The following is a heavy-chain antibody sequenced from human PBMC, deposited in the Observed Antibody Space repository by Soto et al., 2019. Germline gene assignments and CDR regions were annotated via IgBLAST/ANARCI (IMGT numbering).Heavy chain of an antibody. CDR3: ARDFPDDYGDYVDY. CDR1: GFTFSSYW. Sequence: EVQLVESGGGLVQPGGSLRLSCAASGFTFSSYWMSWVRQAPGKGLEWVANIKQDGSEKYYVDSVKGRFTISRDNAKNTLCLQMNSLRAEDTAVYYCARDFPDDYGDYVDYWGQGTLVTVSS. CDR2: IKQDGSEK. V-gene: IGHV3-7*01. J-gene: IGHJ4*02. D-gene: IGHD4-17*01.